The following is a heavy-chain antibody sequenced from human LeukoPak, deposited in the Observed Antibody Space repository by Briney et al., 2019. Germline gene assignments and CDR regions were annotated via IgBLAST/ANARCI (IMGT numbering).Heavy chain of an antibody. V-gene: IGHV3-7*03. CDR1: GFTFRDFW. D-gene: IGHD1-1*01. CDR2: IQQNGIEK. CDR3: ARERDGKDL. Sequence: PGGSLRLSCAASGFTFRDFWMSWVRQAPGKGLEWVANIQQNGIEKYSVEGRFSISRDNVNSLLYLGINSLRADDRDMYYCARERDGKDLWGQRPLVTASS. J-gene: IGHJ5*02.